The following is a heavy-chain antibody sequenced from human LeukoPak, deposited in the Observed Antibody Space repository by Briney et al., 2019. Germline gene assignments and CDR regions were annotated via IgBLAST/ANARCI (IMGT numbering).Heavy chain of an antibody. Sequence: PSETLSLTCTVSGGSISGPNWSWVRQPPGKGLSWIGYVFYSGSAYYNPSLKSRVTISIDTSKSQFSLNVNSVTAADTAVYFCARHYSTGGYCSIDYWGQGILVTVSS. CDR3: ARHYSTGGYCSIDY. CDR2: VFYSGSA. CDR1: GGSISGPN. D-gene: IGHD2-8*02. V-gene: IGHV4-59*08. J-gene: IGHJ4*02.